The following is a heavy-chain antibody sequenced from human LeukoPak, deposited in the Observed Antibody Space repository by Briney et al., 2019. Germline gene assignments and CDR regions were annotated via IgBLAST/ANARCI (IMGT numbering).Heavy chain of an antibody. Sequence: GASVKVSCKASGYTFTNYGINWVRQAPGQGLEWMGWISAYNGKTNYEQKLQGRVTMTRDTSTSTAYMELRSLRSDDTAVYYCARDPRHRLVWFGEETHYYYMDVWGKGTTVTISS. D-gene: IGHD3-10*01. CDR3: ARDPRHRLVWFGEETHYYYMDV. V-gene: IGHV1-18*01. CDR1: GYTFTNYG. J-gene: IGHJ6*03. CDR2: ISAYNGKT.